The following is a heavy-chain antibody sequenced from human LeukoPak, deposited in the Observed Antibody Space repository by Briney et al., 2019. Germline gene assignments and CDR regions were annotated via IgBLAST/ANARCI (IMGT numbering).Heavy chain of an antibody. CDR3: ASAGYSYGGPHY. J-gene: IGHJ4*02. D-gene: IGHD5-18*01. CDR1: GYTFTGYY. V-gene: IGHV1-2*06. Sequence: ASVKVSCKASGYTFTGYYMQWVRQAPGQGLEWMGRINPNSGGTNYAQKFQGRVTMTRDTSISTAYMELSRLRSDDTAVYYCASAGYSYGGPHYWGQGTLVTVSS. CDR2: INPNSGGT.